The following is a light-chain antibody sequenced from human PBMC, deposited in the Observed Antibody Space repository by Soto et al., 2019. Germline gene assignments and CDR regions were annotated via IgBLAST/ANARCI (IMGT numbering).Light chain of an antibody. J-gene: IGLJ1*01. V-gene: IGLV2-11*01. CDR3: CSYAGSYTHYV. Sequence: LTQPRSVSGSPGQSVTISCTGTSSDVGGYNYVSWYQQHPGKAPKLMIYDVSKRPSGVPDRFSGSKSGNTASLTISGLQAEDEADYYCCSYAGSYTHYVFGTGTKVTVL. CDR1: SSDVGGYNY. CDR2: DVS.